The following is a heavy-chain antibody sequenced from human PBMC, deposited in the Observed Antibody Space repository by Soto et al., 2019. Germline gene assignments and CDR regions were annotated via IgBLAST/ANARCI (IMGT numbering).Heavy chain of an antibody. Sequence: GGSLRLSCAASGFTFSSYGMHWVRQAPGKGLEWVAVISYDGSNKYYADSVKGRFTISRDNSKNTLYLQMNSLRAEDTAVYYCANVDGDYYDSSGYSGYWGQGTLVTVSS. CDR1: GFTFSSYG. CDR3: ANVDGDYYDSSGYSGY. V-gene: IGHV3-30*18. CDR2: ISYDGSNK. D-gene: IGHD3-22*01. J-gene: IGHJ4*02.